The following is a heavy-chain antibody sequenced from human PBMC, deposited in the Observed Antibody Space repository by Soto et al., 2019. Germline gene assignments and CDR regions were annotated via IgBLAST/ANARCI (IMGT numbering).Heavy chain of an antibody. CDR1: GGSISSGGYS. V-gene: IGHV4-30-2*01. CDR2: IYHSGST. J-gene: IGHJ5*02. Sequence: SETLSLTCAVSGGSISSGGYSWSWIRQPPGKGLEWIGYIYHSGSTYYNPSLKSRVTISVDRSKNQFSLKLSSVTAADTAVYYCARWWMYAARFVPWGQGTLVTVSS. D-gene: IGHD2-8*01. CDR3: ARWWMYAARFVP.